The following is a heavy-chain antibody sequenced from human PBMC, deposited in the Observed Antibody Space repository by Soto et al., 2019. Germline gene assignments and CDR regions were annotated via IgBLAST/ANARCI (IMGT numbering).Heavy chain of an antibody. Sequence: GGSLRLSCVASGFTFTTYWMSWVRQAPGKGLEWVANIRQDGGAQYYVDSVKGRFTISRDNAKNSVYLQMDSLRVEDTAVYYCVRGGHGSGSYLGSSCGQGIIVTVYS. D-gene: IGHD3-10*01. V-gene: IGHV3-7*03. CDR1: GFTFTTYW. CDR2: IRQDGGAQ. CDR3: VRGGHGSGSYLGSS. J-gene: IGHJ5*02.